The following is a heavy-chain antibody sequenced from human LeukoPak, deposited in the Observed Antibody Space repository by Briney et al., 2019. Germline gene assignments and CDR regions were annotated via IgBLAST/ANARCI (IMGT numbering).Heavy chain of an antibody. CDR3: ARHDGSGTYDY. CDR2: IDPSDSYT. D-gene: IGHD3-10*01. J-gene: IGHJ4*02. CDR1: GYILTSYW. Sequence: HGESLSISCKGSGYILTSYWISWVRQMPGKGLEWMGRIDPSDSYTNYSPSFQGHVTISADKSISTAYLQWGSLKASDTAMYYCARHDGSGTYDYWGQGTLVTVSS. V-gene: IGHV5-10-1*01.